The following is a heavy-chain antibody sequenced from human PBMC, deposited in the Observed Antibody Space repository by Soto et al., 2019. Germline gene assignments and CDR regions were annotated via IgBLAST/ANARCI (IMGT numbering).Heavy chain of an antibody. V-gene: IGHV3-23*01. CDR1: GFTFSSYA. CDR2: MSGIGGNT. D-gene: IGHD6-6*01. CDR3: AKSRGGIAARNYSYYGMDV. J-gene: IGHJ6*02. Sequence: HPGGSLRLSCAASGFTFSSYAMSWVRQAPGKGLEWVSSMSGIGGNTYYADSAKGRFTISRDNSKNTLYVQLNSLRAEDTAVYYCAKSRGGIAARNYSYYGMDVWGQGTTVTVSS.